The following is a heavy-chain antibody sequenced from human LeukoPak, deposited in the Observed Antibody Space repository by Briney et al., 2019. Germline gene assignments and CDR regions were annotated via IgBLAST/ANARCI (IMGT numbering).Heavy chain of an antibody. Sequence: PGGSLRLSCAASGFTFSSYSMNWVRQAPGKALEWVSSISSSSSYIYYADSVKGRFTISRDNAKNSLYLQMNSLRAEDTAVYYCARAFQYNGSYYSVYWGQGTLVTVSS. D-gene: IGHD1-26*01. V-gene: IGHV3-21*01. CDR3: ARAFQYNGSYYSVY. CDR1: GFTFSSYS. J-gene: IGHJ4*02. CDR2: ISSSSSYI.